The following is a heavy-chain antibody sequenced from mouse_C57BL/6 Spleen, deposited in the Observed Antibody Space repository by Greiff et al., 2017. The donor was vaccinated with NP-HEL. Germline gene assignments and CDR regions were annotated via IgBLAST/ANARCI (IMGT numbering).Heavy chain of an antibody. Sequence: QVQLQQSGAELVRPGASVTLSCKASGYTFTDYEMHWVKQTPVHGLEWIGAIDPETGGTAYNQKFKGKAILTADKSSSTAYMELRSLTSEDSAVYYCTGCDGYYSAYWGQGTLVTVSA. CDR3: TGCDGYYSAY. CDR2: IDPETGGT. D-gene: IGHD2-3*01. V-gene: IGHV1-15*01. CDR1: GYTFTDYE. J-gene: IGHJ3*01.